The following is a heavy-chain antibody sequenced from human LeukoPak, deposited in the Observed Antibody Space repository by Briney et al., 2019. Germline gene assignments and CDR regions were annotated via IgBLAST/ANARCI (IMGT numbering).Heavy chain of an antibody. V-gene: IGHV4-39*01. CDR2: IYYSGST. D-gene: IGHD3-10*01. CDR3: ARPSQPTTYGSFDI. Sequence: PSETLSLTCTVSGGSISSSDYHWGWIRQPPGKGLEWIGSIYYSGSTHYNPSLKSRVTISVDTSKNQFSLKLSSVTAADTAVYYCARPSQPTTYGSFDIWGQGTMVTVSS. CDR1: GGSISSSDYH. J-gene: IGHJ3*02.